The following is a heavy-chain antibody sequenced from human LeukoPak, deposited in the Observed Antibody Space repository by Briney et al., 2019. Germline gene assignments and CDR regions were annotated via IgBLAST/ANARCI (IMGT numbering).Heavy chain of an antibody. CDR2: ISYDGSNK. CDR1: GFTFSDYG. CDR3: AKDLRYYYGSGNAFDI. D-gene: IGHD3-10*01. J-gene: IGHJ3*02. V-gene: IGHV3-30*18. Sequence: GGSLRLSCTASGFTFSDYGIHWVRQAPGKGLEWVAVISYDGSNKYYADSVKGRFTISRDNSKNTLYLQMNSLRAEDTAVYYCAKDLRYYYGSGNAFDIWGQGTMVTVSS.